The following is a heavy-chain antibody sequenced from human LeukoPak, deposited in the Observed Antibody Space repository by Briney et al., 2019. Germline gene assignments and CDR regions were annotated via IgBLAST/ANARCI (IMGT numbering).Heavy chain of an antibody. D-gene: IGHD3-22*01. CDR2: IYHSGST. V-gene: IGHV4-30-2*01. CDR3: ARAGGFNYYDSSGIY. Sequence: SQTLSLTCAVSGGSISSGGYSWSWIRQLPGKGLEWIGYIYHSGSTYYNPSLKSRVTISVDRSKNQFSLKLSSVTAADTAVYYCARAGGFNYYDSSGIYWGQGTLVTVSS. J-gene: IGHJ4*02. CDR1: GGSISSGGYS.